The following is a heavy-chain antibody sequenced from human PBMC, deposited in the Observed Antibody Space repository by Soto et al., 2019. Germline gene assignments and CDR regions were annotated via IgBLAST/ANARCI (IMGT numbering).Heavy chain of an antibody. V-gene: IGHV3-30-3*01. CDR3: ARGGHYFDY. CDR2: IPYDGSNK. Sequence: QVQLVESGGGVVQPGRSLRLSCAASGFTFSHYAMHWVRQAPGKGLEWVAVIPYDGSNKYYADSVKGRFTISRDNSKNTLYLQMNSLKAEDTAVYYCARGGHYFDYWGQGTLVTVSS. CDR1: GFTFSHYA. J-gene: IGHJ4*02.